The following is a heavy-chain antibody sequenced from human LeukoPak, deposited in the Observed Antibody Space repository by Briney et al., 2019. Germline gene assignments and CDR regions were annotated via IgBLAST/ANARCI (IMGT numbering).Heavy chain of an antibody. J-gene: IGHJ3*02. CDR1: GYNFTNYW. V-gene: IGHV5-51*01. CDR2: IYPGDSDT. CDR3: ARGDYYDSSGYRLYDAFDI. Sequence: GESLKISCKGSGYNFTNYWIGWVRQMPGKGLEWMGIIYPGDSDTRYSPSFQGQVTISADKSISTAYLQWSSLKASDTAMYYCARGDYYDSSGYRLYDAFDIWGQGTMVTVSS. D-gene: IGHD3-22*01.